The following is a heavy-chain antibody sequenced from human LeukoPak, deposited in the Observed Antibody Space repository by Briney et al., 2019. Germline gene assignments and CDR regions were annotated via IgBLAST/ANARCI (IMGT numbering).Heavy chain of an antibody. V-gene: IGHV3-30*04. CDR1: GFTFSSYA. Sequence: PSGGSLRLSCAASGFTFSSYAMHWVRQAPGKGLEWVAVISYDGSNKYSADSVKGRFTISRDNSKNTLYLQMNSLRAEDTAVYYCARDYPLGELLLGYHYWGQGTLVTVSS. CDR2: ISYDGSNK. J-gene: IGHJ4*02. D-gene: IGHD1-26*01. CDR3: ARDYPLGELLLGYHY.